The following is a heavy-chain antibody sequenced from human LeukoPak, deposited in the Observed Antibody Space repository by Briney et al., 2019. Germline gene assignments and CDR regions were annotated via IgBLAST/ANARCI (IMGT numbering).Heavy chain of an antibody. J-gene: IGHJ4*02. CDR2: ISGSGIST. D-gene: IGHD5-12*01. Sequence: GWSLRLSCAASGFTFSNFAMSWVCQAPGKGLEWVSSISGSGISTYYADSLKGRFTISRDNFKNTLFLQLNSLRAEDTAVYYCAKDLRGYDMDFDYWGQGTLVTVSS. CDR3: AKDLRGYDMDFDY. CDR1: GFTFSNFA. V-gene: IGHV3-23*01.